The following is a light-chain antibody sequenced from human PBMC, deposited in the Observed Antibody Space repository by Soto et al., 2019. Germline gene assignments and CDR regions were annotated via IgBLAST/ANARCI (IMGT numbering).Light chain of an antibody. CDR2: DAS. CDR1: QTVSTY. J-gene: IGKJ3*01. Sequence: EIVLTQSPATLSLSPGERATLSCRASQTVSTYLAWFQQKPGQAPRLLIYDASKRATGIPARFSGSGSGTDFTLTISRLEPEDFSVYYCHQYGTAPLTFGPGTKVDIK. CDR3: HQYGTAPLT. V-gene: IGKV3-11*01.